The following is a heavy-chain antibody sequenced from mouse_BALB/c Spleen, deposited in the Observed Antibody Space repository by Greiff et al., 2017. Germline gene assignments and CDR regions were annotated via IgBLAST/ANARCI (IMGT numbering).Heavy chain of an antibody. D-gene: IGHD1-1*02. V-gene: IGHV2-6-2*01. CDR3: ARHGGNGHYYAMDY. CDR1: GFSLTSYG. Sequence: VKLVESGPDLVAPSQSLSITCTVSGFSLTSYGVHWVRQPPGKGLEWLVVIWSDGSTTYNSALKSRLSISKDNSKSQVFLKMNSLQTDDTAMYYCARHGGNGHYYAMDYWGQGTSVTVSS. J-gene: IGHJ4*01. CDR2: IWSDGST.